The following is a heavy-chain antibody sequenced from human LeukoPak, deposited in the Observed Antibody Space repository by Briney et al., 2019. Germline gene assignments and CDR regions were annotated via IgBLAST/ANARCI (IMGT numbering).Heavy chain of an antibody. CDR2: ISGYNGNT. CDR3: ARSGGTYYEDY. CDR1: GYTFTTYG. Sequence: ASVKVSCKASGYTFTTYGIRWVRQAPGQGLEWMGWISGYNGNTNYAQKLQGRVTVTTDTSTSTAYMELRSLRSDDTAVYYCARSGGTYYEDYWGQGTLVTVSS. J-gene: IGHJ4*02. V-gene: IGHV1-18*01. D-gene: IGHD1-26*01.